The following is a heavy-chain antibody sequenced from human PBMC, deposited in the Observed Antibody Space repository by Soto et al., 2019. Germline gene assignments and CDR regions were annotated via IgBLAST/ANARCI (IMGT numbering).Heavy chain of an antibody. CDR3: ARRAGGSFPDGYKYYYMDV. D-gene: IGHD1-20*01. Sequence: PSETLSLTCTVSGGSISSSSSYWGWIRQPPGKGLEWIGSIYYTGSTFYKPSLTSRVTMSVDTSKNQFSLKLSSVTAADTAIYYCARRAGGSFPDGYKYYYMDVWGKGTTVTVSS. V-gene: IGHV4-39*01. CDR2: IYYTGST. J-gene: IGHJ6*03. CDR1: GGSISSSSSY.